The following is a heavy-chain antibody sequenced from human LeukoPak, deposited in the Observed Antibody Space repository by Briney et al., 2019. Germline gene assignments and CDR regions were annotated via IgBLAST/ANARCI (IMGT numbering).Heavy chain of an antibody. D-gene: IGHD3-22*01. CDR2: INHSGST. V-gene: IGHV4-34*01. CDR1: GGSFSGYY. CDR3: ARGFVPASSGYYYVGYYFDY. J-gene: IGHJ4*02. Sequence: SETLSLTCAVYGGSFSGYYWSWIRQPPGKGLEWIGEINHSGSTNYNPSLKSRVTISVDRSKNQFSLKLSSVTAADTAVYYCARGFVPASSGYYYVGYYFDYWGQGTLVTVSS.